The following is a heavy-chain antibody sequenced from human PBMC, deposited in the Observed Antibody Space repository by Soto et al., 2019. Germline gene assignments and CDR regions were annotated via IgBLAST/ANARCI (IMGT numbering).Heavy chain of an antibody. J-gene: IGHJ6*02. CDR3: ARDYYRFNSGYGFSMDV. CDR1: EFTCTAYA. V-gene: IGHV3-23*01. D-gene: IGHD5-12*01. Sequence: GGSLRLSCEASEFTCTAYAMTWVRQAPGKGLEWVSSIRSSGGYTYYADSVKGRFTISRDNSKNTLYLQMNSLRAEDTAVYYCARDYYRFNSGYGFSMDVWGQGTTVTVSS. CDR2: IRSSGGYT.